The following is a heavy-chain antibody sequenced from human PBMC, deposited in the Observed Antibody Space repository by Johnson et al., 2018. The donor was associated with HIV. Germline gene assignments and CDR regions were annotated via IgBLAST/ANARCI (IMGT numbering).Heavy chain of an antibody. D-gene: IGHD1-1*01. CDR2: VKGETDGATI. V-gene: IGHV3-15*01. Sequence: VQLVESGGGVVQPGRSLRLSCAASGFSFNDAWMNWVRQTPGKGVEWVGRVKGETDGATIDYAAPVKGRFTTSRDGSKNTLYLRMKSLKTEDTGIYYCTTGLYWNDAFDIWGQGTMVSVSS. CDR1: GFSFNDAW. J-gene: IGHJ3*02. CDR3: TTGLYWNDAFDI.